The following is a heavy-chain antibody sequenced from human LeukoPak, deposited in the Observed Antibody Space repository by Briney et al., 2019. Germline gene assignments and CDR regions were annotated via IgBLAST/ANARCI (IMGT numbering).Heavy chain of an antibody. CDR3: ARSLSSRFSGPRRPYYFDY. D-gene: IGHD3-16*02. J-gene: IGHJ4*02. CDR1: GFTLSNYA. V-gene: IGHV3-23*01. Sequence: PGGSLRLSCAASGFTLSNYAMSWVRQAPGMGLQWVSGISSSGGSTYQVDSVKGRFTISRDNSKNTLYLQMNSLRAEDTAVYYCARSLSSRFSGPRRPYYFDYWGQGTLVTVSS. CDR2: ISSSGGST.